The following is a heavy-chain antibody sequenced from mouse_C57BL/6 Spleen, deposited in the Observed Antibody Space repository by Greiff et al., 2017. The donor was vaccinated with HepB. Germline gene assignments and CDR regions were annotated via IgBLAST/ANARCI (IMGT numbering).Heavy chain of an antibody. J-gene: IGHJ2*01. CDR3: ARSSRGGYFDY. Sequence: VKLQESGPELVKPGASVKISCKASGYAFSSSWMNWVKQRPGKGLEWIGRIYPGDGDTNYNGKFKGKATLTADKSSSTAYMQLSSLTSEDSAVYFCARSSRGGYFDYWGQGTTLTVSS. V-gene: IGHV1-82*01. CDR2: IYPGDGDT. CDR1: GYAFSSSW.